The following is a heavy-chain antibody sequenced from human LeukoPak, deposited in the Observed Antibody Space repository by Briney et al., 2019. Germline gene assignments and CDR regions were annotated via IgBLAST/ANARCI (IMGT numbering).Heavy chain of an antibody. V-gene: IGHV5-51*01. CDR2: IYPGDSDT. Sequence: GESLKISCKGSGYIFTSYWIGWVRQMPGKGLEWMGIIYPGDSDTRYSPPFQGQVTISADKSISTAYLQWSSLKASDTAMYYCARLRGSSGSDYGMDVWGQGTTVTVSS. D-gene: IGHD6-19*01. CDR3: ARLRGSSGSDYGMDV. CDR1: GYIFTSYW. J-gene: IGHJ6*02.